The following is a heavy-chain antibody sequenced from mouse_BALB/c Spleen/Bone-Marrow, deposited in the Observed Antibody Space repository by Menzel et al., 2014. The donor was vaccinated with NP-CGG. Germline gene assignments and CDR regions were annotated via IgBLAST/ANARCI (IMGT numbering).Heavy chain of an antibody. CDR1: GFTFSSYA. J-gene: IGHJ4*01. V-gene: IGHV5-9-4*01. Sequence: EVQRVESGGGLVKPGGPLKLSCAASGFTFSSYAVSWVRQSPEKRLEWVAEISSGGSYTYYPDTVTGRFTISRDNAKNTLYLEMSSLRSEDTAMYYCARDYYGSSYAMDYWGQGTSVTVSS. CDR3: ARDYYGSSYAMDY. D-gene: IGHD1-1*01. CDR2: ISSGGSYT.